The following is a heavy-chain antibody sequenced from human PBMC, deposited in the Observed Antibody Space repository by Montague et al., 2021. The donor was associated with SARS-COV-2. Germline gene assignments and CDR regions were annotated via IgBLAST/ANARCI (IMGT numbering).Heavy chain of an antibody. V-gene: IGHV4-34*01. CDR3: AGGELELHIRDYYYYGMDV. CDR2: INHSGST. D-gene: IGHD1-7*01. Sequence: SETLSLTCAVYGGSFSGYYWSWIRQPPGKGLEWIGEINHSGSTKYNPSLTSRVTISVDTSKNQFSLKLSSVTAADTAVYYCAGGELELHIRDYYYYGMDVWGQGTMVTVSS. CDR1: GGSFSGYY. J-gene: IGHJ6*02.